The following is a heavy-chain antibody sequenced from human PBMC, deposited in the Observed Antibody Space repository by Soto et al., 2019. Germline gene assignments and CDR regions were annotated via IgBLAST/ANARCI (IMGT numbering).Heavy chain of an antibody. CDR3: ARVGYCSSTSCSGEDYYYYMDF. J-gene: IGHJ6*03. Sequence: QVQLVQSGAEVKKPGASVKVSCKASGYTFTSYGISWVRQATVQGLEWIGCIRAYNGNTNYAQKLLGIVNMTTDTSTSKALMELWSLRSDDTAVYYCARVGYCSSTSCSGEDYYYYMDFWGKGTTVTVSS. D-gene: IGHD2-2*01. V-gene: IGHV1-18*01. CDR1: GYTFTSYG. CDR2: IRAYNGNT.